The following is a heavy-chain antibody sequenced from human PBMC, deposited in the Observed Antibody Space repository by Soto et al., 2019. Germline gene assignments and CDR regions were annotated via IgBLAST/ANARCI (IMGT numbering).Heavy chain of an antibody. CDR1: RFSLSTYW. V-gene: IGHV3-74*01. Sequence: VQLVESGGGLVQPWGSLRLSCAASRFSLSTYWMYWVRQAPGTGLMWVSRINSDGGIINYADSVKGRFTISRDNDKNTLYLQMKSLRTDDTTVYYCARDLGKYGRHYFDNWGQGTLVTVSS. J-gene: IGHJ4*02. D-gene: IGHD1-26*01. CDR3: ARDLGKYGRHYFDN. CDR2: INSDGGII.